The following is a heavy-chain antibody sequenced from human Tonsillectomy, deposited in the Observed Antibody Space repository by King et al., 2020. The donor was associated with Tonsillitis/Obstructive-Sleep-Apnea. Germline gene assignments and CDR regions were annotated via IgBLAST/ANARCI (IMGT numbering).Heavy chain of an antibody. V-gene: IGHV3-15*01. CDR3: TAGTGKTDFDY. J-gene: IGHJ4*02. CDR2: IKSETDSGTT. Sequence: VQLVESGGGLVQPGGSQRLSCRVSGFTFNYAWMSWVRQAPGKGLEWVGRIKSETDSGTTDYAAPVKGRFTISRDDPKNTLYLEMNSLNTEDTAVYYCTAGTGKTDFDYWGQGTLVTVSS. D-gene: IGHD1-1*01. CDR1: GFTFNYAW.